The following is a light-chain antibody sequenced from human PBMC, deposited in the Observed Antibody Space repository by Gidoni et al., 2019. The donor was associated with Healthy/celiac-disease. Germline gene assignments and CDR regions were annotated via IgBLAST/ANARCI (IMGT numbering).Light chain of an antibody. J-gene: IGKJ4*01. CDR1: QSVSSY. Sequence: ELVLTQSQATLSLSPGERATLSCRASQSVSSYLAWYQQKPGQAPRLLIYDASNRATGIPARFSGSGSGTDFTLTISSLEPEDFAVYYCQQRSNWPPTTFGGGTKVEIK. CDR2: DAS. V-gene: IGKV3-11*01. CDR3: QQRSNWPPTT.